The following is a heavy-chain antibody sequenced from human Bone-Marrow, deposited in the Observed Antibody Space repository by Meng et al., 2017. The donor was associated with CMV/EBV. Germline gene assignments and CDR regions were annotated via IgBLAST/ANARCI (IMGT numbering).Heavy chain of an antibody. D-gene: IGHD6-6*01. CDR3: ARDPEYSSSRRVAFAI. V-gene: IGHV3-30-3*01. Sequence: GESLKISCAASGFTFSSYAMHWVRQAPGKGLEWVAVISYDGSNKYYADSVKGRFTISRDNSKNTLYLQMNSLRAEDTAVYYCARDPEYSSSRRVAFAIWGQGQRV. CDR1: GFTFSSYA. CDR2: ISYDGSNK. J-gene: IGHJ3*02.